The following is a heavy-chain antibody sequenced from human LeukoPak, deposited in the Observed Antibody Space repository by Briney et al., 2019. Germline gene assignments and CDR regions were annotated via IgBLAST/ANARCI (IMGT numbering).Heavy chain of an antibody. CDR2: IYYSGST. V-gene: IGHV4-31*03. Sequence: PSETLSLTCTVSGGSISSGGYYWSWICQHPGKGLEWIGYIYYSGSTYYNPSLKSRVTISVDTSKNQFSLKLSSVTAADTAVYYCARDNSHYGSGAASYGMDVWGQGTTVTVSS. CDR1: GGSISSGGYY. D-gene: IGHD3-10*01. CDR3: ARDNSHYGSGAASYGMDV. J-gene: IGHJ6*02.